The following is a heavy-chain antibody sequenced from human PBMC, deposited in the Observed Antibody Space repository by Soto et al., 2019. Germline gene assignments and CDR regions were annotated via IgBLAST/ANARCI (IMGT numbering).Heavy chain of an antibody. CDR3: ARGAMANFDY. J-gene: IGHJ4*02. D-gene: IGHD5-18*01. V-gene: IGHV1-2*02. CDR2: INPNSGGT. Sequence: ASVKVSCKASGYTFTDYYMHWVRLAPGQGLEWMGWINPNSGGTYYAQKFQGRVTMTRDTSISTAYMELSRLKSDDTAVYYCARGAMANFDYWGQGTVVTVSS. CDR1: GYTFTDYY.